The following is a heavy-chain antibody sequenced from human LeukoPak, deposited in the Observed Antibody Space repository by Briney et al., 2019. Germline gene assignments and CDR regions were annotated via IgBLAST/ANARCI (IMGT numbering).Heavy chain of an antibody. CDR3: ARDIAARRGYYHYYYMDV. CDR2: ISAYNGNT. V-gene: IGHV1-18*01. J-gene: IGHJ6*03. Sequence: ASVKVSCKASGGTFSSYAISWVRQAPGQGLEWMGWISAYNGNTNYAQKLQGRVTVTTDTSTSTAYMELRSLRSDDTAVYYCARDIAARRGYYHYYYMDVWGKGTTVTVSS. CDR1: GGTFSSYA. D-gene: IGHD6-6*01.